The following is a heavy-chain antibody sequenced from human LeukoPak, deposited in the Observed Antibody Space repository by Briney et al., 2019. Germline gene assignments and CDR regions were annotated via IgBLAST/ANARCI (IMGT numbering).Heavy chain of an antibody. CDR2: IYYSGST. CDR3: ARDSIHDAFDI. CDR1: GGSISSYY. V-gene: IGHV4-59*01. D-gene: IGHD2/OR15-2a*01. J-gene: IGHJ3*02. Sequence: PSETLSLTCTVSGGSISSYYWSWIRQPPGKGLEWIGYIYYSGSTNYNPSLKSRVTISVDTSKNQFSLKLSSVTAADTAVYYCARDSIHDAFDIWGQGTMVTVSS.